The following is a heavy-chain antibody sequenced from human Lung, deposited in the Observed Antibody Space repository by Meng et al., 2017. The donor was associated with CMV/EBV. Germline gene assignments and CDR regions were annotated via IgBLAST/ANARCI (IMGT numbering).Heavy chain of an antibody. CDR3: AREGYYYDSGNYYYYFDH. V-gene: IGHV3-21*01. J-gene: IGHJ4*02. CDR2: ISSSSSYI. CDR1: RFTFSSYS. D-gene: IGHD3-10*01. Sequence: ESXKISXAASRFTFSSYSMNWVRQAPGKGLEWVSSISSSSSYIYYADSVKGRFTISRDNAKSSLYLQMNSLRAEDTAVYYCAREGYYYDSGNYYYYFDHWGQGTXVTVSS.